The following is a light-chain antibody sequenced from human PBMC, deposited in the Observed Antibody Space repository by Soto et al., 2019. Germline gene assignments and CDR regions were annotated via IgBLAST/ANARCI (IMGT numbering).Light chain of an antibody. J-gene: IGLJ2*01. CDR3: GSSTSSSTLVV. CDR1: SIDVGAYNY. CDR2: EVS. V-gene: IGLV2-14*01. Sequence: QSVLTQPASVSGSPGQSITISCTGTSIDVGAYNYVSWYQQHPGKAPKLMVYEVSHRPSGVSNRFSGSKSGNTASLTISGLQAEDEGDYYCGSSTSSSTLVVFGGGTKLTVL.